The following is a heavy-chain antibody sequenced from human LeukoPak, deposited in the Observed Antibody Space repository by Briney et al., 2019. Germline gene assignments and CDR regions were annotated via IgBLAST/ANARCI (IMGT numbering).Heavy chain of an antibody. J-gene: IGHJ4*02. Sequence: PGGSLRLSCAASGFTVSSNYMSWVRQAPGKGLEWVSAISGSGGSTYYADSVKGRFTISRDNSKNTLYLQMNSLRAGDTAVYYCARIRITMHDYWGQGTLVTVSS. CDR3: ARIRITMHDY. V-gene: IGHV3-23*01. CDR1: GFTVSSNY. D-gene: IGHD3-3*01. CDR2: ISGSGGST.